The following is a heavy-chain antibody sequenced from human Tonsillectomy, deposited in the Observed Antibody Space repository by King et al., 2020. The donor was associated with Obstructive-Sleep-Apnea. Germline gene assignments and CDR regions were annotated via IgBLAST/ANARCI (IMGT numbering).Heavy chain of an antibody. CDR3: ARGVGSRDFWSGPRERWFDP. CDR2: ISFSGST. CDR1: SASISSSSYY. J-gene: IGHJ5*02. D-gene: IGHD3-3*01. V-gene: IGHV4-39*07. Sequence: QLQESSPVLVKPSETLSLTCRFSSASISSSSYYWGLIRQPPGKGLWVIGSISFSGSTDYNLSLKSRVTILVDTSKNQFSLKLRSVTAADTAVYYCARGVGSRDFWSGPRERWFDPWGQGTLATVSS.